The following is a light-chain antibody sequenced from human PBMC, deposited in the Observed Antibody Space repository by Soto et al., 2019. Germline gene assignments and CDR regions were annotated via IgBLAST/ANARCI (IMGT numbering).Light chain of an antibody. J-gene: IGLJ2*01. CDR2: DVN. V-gene: IGLV2-14*03. CDR1: SSDVGGYNY. CDR3: SSYSSTNTRVV. Sequence: QSALTQPASVSGSPGQSITISCTGTSSDVGGYNYVSWYQHHPDKAPKLMIYDVNNRPSGVSHRFSGSKSGNTASLTISGRQAEDEAAYYCSSYSSTNTRVVFGGGTKLTV.